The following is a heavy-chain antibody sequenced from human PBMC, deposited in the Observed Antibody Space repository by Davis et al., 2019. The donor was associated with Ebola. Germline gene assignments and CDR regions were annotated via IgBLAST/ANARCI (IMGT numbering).Heavy chain of an antibody. J-gene: IGHJ4*02. D-gene: IGHD5-18*01. CDR1: GGSISSSSYY. CDR2: INHSGST. CDR3: ARDEGYSYGLGH. Sequence: MPSETLSLTCTVSGGSISSSSYYWSWIRQPPGKGLEWIGEINHSGSTNYNPSLKSRVTISVDTSKSKFSLKLSSVTAADTAVYYCARDEGYSYGLGHWGQGTLVTVSS. V-gene: IGHV4-39*07.